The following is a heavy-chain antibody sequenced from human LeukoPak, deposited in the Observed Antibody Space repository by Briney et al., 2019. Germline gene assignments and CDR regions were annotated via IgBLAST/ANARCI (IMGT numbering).Heavy chain of an antibody. CDR2: IIPIFGTA. CDR1: GGTFSSYA. V-gene: IGHV1-69*05. J-gene: IGHJ3*02. Sequence: GASVKVSCKASGGTFSSYAISWVRQAPGQGLERMGRIIPIFGTANYAQKFQGRVTITTDESTSTAYMELSSLRSEDTAVYYCARDDQYSGSHGSFDIWGQGTMVTVSS. D-gene: IGHD1-26*01. CDR3: ARDDQYSGSHGSFDI.